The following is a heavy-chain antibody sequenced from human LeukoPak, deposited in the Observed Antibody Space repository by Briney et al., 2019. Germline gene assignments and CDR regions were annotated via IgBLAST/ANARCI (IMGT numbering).Heavy chain of an antibody. J-gene: IGHJ6*03. D-gene: IGHD3-10*01. CDR1: GYTFTGYY. Sequence: ASVEVSCKASGYTFTGYYMHWVRQAPGQGLEWMGWINPNSGGTNYAQKFQGRVTMTRDTSISTAYMELSRLRSDDTAVYYCARDRGAHAYYYYYYMDVWGKGTTVTVSS. CDR2: INPNSGGT. CDR3: ARDRGAHAYYYYYYMDV. V-gene: IGHV1-2*02.